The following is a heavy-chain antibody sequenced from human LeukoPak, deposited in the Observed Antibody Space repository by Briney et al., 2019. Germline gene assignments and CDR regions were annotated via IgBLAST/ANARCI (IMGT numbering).Heavy chain of an antibody. D-gene: IGHD3/OR15-3a*01. CDR3: VKSGWFWTTPFDS. Sequence: GGSLRLSCAASGFTVSSNYMSWVRQAPGKGLEWVSVIYDGGSTYYAGSVRGRFTVSRDNAKNTLYLQMDNLRAEDTAVYYCVKSGWFWTTPFDSWGQGPLVTVSS. J-gene: IGHJ4*02. V-gene: IGHV3-53*01. CDR1: GFTVSSNY. CDR2: IYDGGST.